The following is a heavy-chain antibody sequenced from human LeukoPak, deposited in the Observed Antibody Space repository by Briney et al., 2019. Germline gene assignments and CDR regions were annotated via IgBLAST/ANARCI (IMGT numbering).Heavy chain of an antibody. J-gene: IGHJ3*02. V-gene: IGHV3-11*04. CDR3: ARALNDAFDI. CDR1: GFTFSDYY. Sequence: RGSLRLSCAASGFTFSDYYMGWVRRPPGKGLEWVSYITNSGGGTYYPDSVKGRFTISRDNAKKSLYLQVSSLRAEDTAVYYCARALNDAFDIWGQGTMVTVSS. CDR2: ITNSGGGT.